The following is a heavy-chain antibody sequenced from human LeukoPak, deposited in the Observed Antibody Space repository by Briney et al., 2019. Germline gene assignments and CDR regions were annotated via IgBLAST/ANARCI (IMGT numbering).Heavy chain of an antibody. CDR1: GFTFDNYA. D-gene: IGHD3-16*01. Sequence: GRPLRLSCAAAGFTFDNYAMHWVRHAPGKGLEWVSRISWNTGNIDYADSVKGRFTISRDNAKNSLYLQMNSLRAEDTALYYCAKGTTFDAFDMWGQGTMVTVSS. J-gene: IGHJ3*02. V-gene: IGHV3-9*01. CDR2: ISWNTGNI. CDR3: AKGTTFDAFDM.